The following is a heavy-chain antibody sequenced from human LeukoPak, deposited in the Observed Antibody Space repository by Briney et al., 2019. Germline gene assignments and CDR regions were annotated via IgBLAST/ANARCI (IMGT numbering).Heavy chain of an antibody. CDR1: GGSFSGYY. Sequence: SETLSLTCAVYGGSFSGYYWSWIRQPPGKGLEWIGEINQSGSTNYNPSLKSRVTISVDTSKNQFSLKLSSVTAADTAVYYCARGHTVTPYYYYYGMDVWGQGTTVTVSS. CDR3: ARGHTVTPYYYYYGMDV. D-gene: IGHD4-17*01. J-gene: IGHJ6*02. CDR2: INQSGST. V-gene: IGHV4-34*01.